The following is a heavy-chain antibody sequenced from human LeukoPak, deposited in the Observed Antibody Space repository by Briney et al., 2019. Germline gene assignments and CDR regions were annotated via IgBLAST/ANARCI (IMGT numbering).Heavy chain of an antibody. J-gene: IGHJ4*02. V-gene: IGHV3-74*01. CDR2: INSDGSRT. CDR3: ARGPQWEPFDY. D-gene: IGHD1-26*01. Sequence: GGSPRLSCAASGLTFSRYWVHWVRQAPGKGLVWVSRINSDGSRTSYADSVKGRFTIYRDNAKNTLYLQMNSLRAEDTAVYYCARGPQWEPFDYWGQGTLVPVSS. CDR1: GLTFSRYW.